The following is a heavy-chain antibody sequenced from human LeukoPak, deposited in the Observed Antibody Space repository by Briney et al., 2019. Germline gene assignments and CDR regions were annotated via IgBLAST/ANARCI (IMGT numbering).Heavy chain of an antibody. J-gene: IGHJ4*02. V-gene: IGHV3-53*01. CDR3: ARDPTPDSIAAAGDDY. Sequence: PGGSLRLSCVASGYTVSSNYMSWVRQAPGKGLEWVSVIYSGGSTYYADSVKGRFTISRDSSKNTLYLQMNSLRAEDTAVYYCARDPTPDSIAAAGDDYWGQGTLVTFSS. CDR2: IYSGGST. CDR1: GYTVSSNY. D-gene: IGHD6-13*01.